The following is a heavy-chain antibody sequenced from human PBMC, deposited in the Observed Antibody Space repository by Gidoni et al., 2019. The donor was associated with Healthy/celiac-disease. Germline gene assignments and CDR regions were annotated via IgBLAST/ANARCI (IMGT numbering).Heavy chain of an antibody. V-gene: IGHV3-30*18. D-gene: IGHD1-26*01. CDR2: ISYDGSNK. CDR3: AKVKRGRELGDY. Sequence: QVQLVESGGGVVQPGRSLRLSCAASGFTFSSYGMHWVRQAPGKGLEWVAVISYDGSNKYYADSVKGRFTISRDNSKNTLYLQMNSLRAEDTAVYYCAKVKRGRELGDYWGQGTLVTVSS. CDR1: GFTFSSYG. J-gene: IGHJ4*02.